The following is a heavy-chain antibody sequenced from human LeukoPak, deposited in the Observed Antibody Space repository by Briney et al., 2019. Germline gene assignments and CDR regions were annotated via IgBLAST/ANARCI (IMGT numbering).Heavy chain of an antibody. J-gene: IGHJ4*02. CDR2: MNPNSGNT. V-gene: IGHV1-8*01. CDR3: ARSWEEYYYDSSGYYGDDY. D-gene: IGHD3-22*01. Sequence: ASVKVSCKASGYTFTSYDINWVRQATGQGLEWMGWMNPNSGNTGYAQKSQGRVTMTRNTSISTAYMELSSPRSEDTAVYYCARSWEEYYYDSSGYYGDDYWGQGTLVTVSS. CDR1: GYTFTSYD.